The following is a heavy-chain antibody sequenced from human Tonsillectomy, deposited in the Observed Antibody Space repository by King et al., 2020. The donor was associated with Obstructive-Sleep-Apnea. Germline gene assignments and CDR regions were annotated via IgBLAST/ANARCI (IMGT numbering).Heavy chain of an antibody. CDR2: ITSSGSLI. CDR3: ARAREYSDIDGMDV. Sequence: VQLVESGGGLVKPGGSLRLSCVASGFTFSSHSMTWVRQAPGKGLEWVSSITSSGSLIYYADSVKGRFTISSDNAKKALYLQMNSLRAEDTAGYYCARAREYSDIDGMDVWGQGTMVTVSS. V-gene: IGHV3-21*01. CDR1: GFTFSSHS. D-gene: IGHD2/OR15-2a*01. J-gene: IGHJ6*02.